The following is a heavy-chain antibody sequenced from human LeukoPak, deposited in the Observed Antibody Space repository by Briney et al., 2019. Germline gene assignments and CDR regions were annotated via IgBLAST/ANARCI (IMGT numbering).Heavy chain of an antibody. V-gene: IGHV3-23*01. CDR3: ARSSGVYYYYYGMDV. CDR1: GFTFSSYA. D-gene: IGHD2-8*01. CDR2: ISGSGGST. J-gene: IGHJ6*02. Sequence: GGSLRLSCAASGFTFSSYAMSWVRQAPGKGLEWVSAISGSGGSTYYADSVKGRFTISRDNSKNTLYLQMNSLGAEDTAVYYCARSSGVYYYYYGMDVWGQGTTVTVSS.